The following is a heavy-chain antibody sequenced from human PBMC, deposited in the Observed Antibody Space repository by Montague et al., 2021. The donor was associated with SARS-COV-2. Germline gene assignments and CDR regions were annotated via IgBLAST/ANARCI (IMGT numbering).Heavy chain of an antibody. CDR2: IDTGSVS. CDR3: ARTKTATGNFYGLDV. CDR1: GFSFNSYD. J-gene: IGHJ6*02. Sequence: SLRLSLSASGFSFNSYDMHWVRQLPGGGLQWVSAIDTGSVSYYADSVEARFVVSRENARNSLYLQMNNLGAGDTAVYYCARTKTATGNFYGLDVWGQGTTVIVSS. V-gene: IGHV3-13*01. D-gene: IGHD6-13*01.